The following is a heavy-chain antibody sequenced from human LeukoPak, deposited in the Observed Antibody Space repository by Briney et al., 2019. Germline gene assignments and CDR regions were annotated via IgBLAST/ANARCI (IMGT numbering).Heavy chain of an antibody. CDR1: GFTFSSYG. Sequence: GSLRLSCAASGFTFSSYGMHWVRQAPGKGLEWVSGISVSGGGTYYADSVKGRLTISRDNFNNTLYLQMNSLRAEDTAVYYCARARYTSGWETLDYWGQGTLVTVSS. J-gene: IGHJ4*02. CDR2: ISVSGGGT. V-gene: IGHV3-23*01. D-gene: IGHD6-19*01. CDR3: ARARYTSGWETLDY.